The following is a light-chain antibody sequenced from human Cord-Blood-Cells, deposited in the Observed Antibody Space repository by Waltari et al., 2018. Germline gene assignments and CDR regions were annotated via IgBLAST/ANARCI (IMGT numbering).Light chain of an antibody. CDR1: QSVSSN. Sequence: EIVMTQSPAPLSVSPGESATLSCRASQSVSSNFDWYQQKPGQAPRLLIYGASTRATGIPARLSGSGSGTEFTLTISSLQSEDFAVDYCQQYNNWPPYTFGQGTKLEIK. J-gene: IGKJ2*01. CDR3: QQYNNWPPYT. V-gene: IGKV3-15*01. CDR2: GAS.